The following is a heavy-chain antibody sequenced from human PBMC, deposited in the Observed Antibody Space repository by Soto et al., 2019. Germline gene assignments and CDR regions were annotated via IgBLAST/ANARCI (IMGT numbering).Heavy chain of an antibody. CDR3: AKGGYCSGGSCYFDY. J-gene: IGHJ4*02. CDR2: ISGSGGST. D-gene: IGHD2-15*01. Sequence: GGSLRLSCVASGFTFSSYAMSWVRQAPGKGLEWVSAISGSGGSTYYADSVKGRFTISRDNSKNTLYLQMNSLRAEDTAVYYCAKGGYCSGGSCYFDYWGQGTLVTVSS. CDR1: GFTFSSYA. V-gene: IGHV3-23*01.